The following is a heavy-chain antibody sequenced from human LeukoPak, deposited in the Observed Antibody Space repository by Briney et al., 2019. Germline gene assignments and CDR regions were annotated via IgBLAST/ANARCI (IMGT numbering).Heavy chain of an antibody. Sequence: SETLSLTCAVSGGSISSSNWWSWVRQPPGKGLEWIGEIYHSGGTNCNPSLKSRVTISVDKSRNHFSLQLSSVTAADTAVYYCAGAPYGDYYFDYWGQGTLVTVSS. V-gene: IGHV4-4*02. CDR1: GGSISSSNW. CDR3: AGAPYGDYYFDY. D-gene: IGHD4-17*01. CDR2: IYHSGGT. J-gene: IGHJ4*02.